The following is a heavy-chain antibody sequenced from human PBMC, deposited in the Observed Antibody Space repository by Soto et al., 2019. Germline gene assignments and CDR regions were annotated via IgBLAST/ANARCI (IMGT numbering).Heavy chain of an antibody. V-gene: IGHV4-30-4*01. Sequence: QVQLQESGPGLVKPSQTLSLPCTVSGGSISSGDYYWSWIRQPPGKGLERIGYIYYSGSTYYNPSLKSRVTTAVDTSKNQCSVELSSVTAADTAVYYCGREERVTTPDQLDYGMDVWGQGTTVTVSS. J-gene: IGHJ6*02. CDR1: GGSISSGDYY. CDR2: IYYSGST. CDR3: GREERVTTPDQLDYGMDV. D-gene: IGHD4-17*01.